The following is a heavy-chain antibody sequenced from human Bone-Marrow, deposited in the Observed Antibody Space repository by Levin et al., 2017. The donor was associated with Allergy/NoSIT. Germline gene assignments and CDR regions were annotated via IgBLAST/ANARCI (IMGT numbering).Heavy chain of an antibody. J-gene: IGHJ6*02. CDR1: GYTFTTYV. CDR2: INAGNGDT. CDR3: ARTLHYDFWGGNYDHQYALDV. Sequence: GESLKISCKASGYTFTTYVIHWVRQAPGQRLEWMGWINAGNGDTKYSQTFQGRVTFTRDTSATTAYMEVSRLPSDDTAVYYCARTLHYDFWGGNYDHQYALDVWGQGTTVSVSS. D-gene: IGHD3-3*01. V-gene: IGHV1-3*01.